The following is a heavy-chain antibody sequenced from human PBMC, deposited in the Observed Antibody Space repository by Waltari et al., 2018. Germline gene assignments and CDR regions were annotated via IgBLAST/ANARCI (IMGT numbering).Heavy chain of an antibody. CDR2: IYHSGST. J-gene: IGHJ4*02. V-gene: IGHV4-4*02. Sequence: QVQLQESGQGRVKPSGTRSLTCAVSGGSISSRNWWRWVRQPPGKGLEWIGEIYHSGSTNYNPSLKSRVTISVDKSKNQFSLKLSSVTAADTAVYYWARDHGNSRSGDYFDYWGQGTLVTVSS. CDR1: GGSISSRNW. D-gene: IGHD6-6*01. CDR3: ARDHGNSRSGDYFDY.